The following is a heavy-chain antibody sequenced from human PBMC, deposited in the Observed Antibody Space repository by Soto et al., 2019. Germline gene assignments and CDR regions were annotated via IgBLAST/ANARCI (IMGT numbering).Heavy chain of an antibody. V-gene: IGHV1-69*01. CDR1: GGTFSSYA. CDR2: IIPIFGTA. Sequence: QVQLVQSGAEVKKPGSSVKVSCKASGGTFSSYAISWVRQAPGQGLEWMGGIIPIFGTANYAQKFQGRVTITADESTSTAYMDLSSLRSEDTAVYYCARAPYYDFWSGYYSPDAFDIWGQGTMVTVSS. J-gene: IGHJ3*02. CDR3: ARAPYYDFWSGYYSPDAFDI. D-gene: IGHD3-3*01.